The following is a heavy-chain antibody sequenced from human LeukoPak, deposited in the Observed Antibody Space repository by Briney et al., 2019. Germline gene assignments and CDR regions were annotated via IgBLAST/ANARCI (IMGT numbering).Heavy chain of an antibody. CDR2: ISSSSSYI. Sequence: GGSLGLSCAASGFTFSSYSMNWVRQAPGKGLEWVSSISSSSSYIYYADSVKGRFTISRDNAKNSLYLQMNSLRAEDTAVYYCAFIAVAGTFDYWGQGTLVTVSS. V-gene: IGHV3-21*01. D-gene: IGHD6-19*01. J-gene: IGHJ4*02. CDR1: GFTFSSYS. CDR3: AFIAVAGTFDY.